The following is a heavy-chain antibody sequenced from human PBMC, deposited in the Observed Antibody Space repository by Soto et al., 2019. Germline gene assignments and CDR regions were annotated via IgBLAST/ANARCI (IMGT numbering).Heavy chain of an antibody. J-gene: IGHJ6*02. V-gene: IGHV1-69*13. CDR2: IIPIFGTA. Sequence: VASVKVSCKASGGTFSSYAISWVRQAPGQGLEWMGGIIPIFGTANYAQKFQGRVTITADESTSTAYMELSSLRSEDTAVYYCARDYYGSGSYPNYGMDVWGQGTTVTVSS. CDR3: ARDYYGSGSYPNYGMDV. CDR1: GGTFSSYA. D-gene: IGHD3-10*01.